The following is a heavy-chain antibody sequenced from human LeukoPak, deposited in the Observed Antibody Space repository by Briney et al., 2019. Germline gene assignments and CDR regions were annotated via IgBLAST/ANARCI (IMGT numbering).Heavy chain of an antibody. J-gene: IGHJ4*02. V-gene: IGHV1-2*06. D-gene: IGHD6-19*01. CDR2: INPNSGGT. CDR1: GYTFTGYY. CDR3: ARDMDPGSGWDDFDY. Sequence: ASVKVSCKASGYTFTGYYMHWVRQAPGQGREWMGRINPNSGGTNYAQKFQGRVTMTRDTSISTAYMELSRLRSDDTAVYYCARDMDPGSGWDDFDYWGQGTLVTVSS.